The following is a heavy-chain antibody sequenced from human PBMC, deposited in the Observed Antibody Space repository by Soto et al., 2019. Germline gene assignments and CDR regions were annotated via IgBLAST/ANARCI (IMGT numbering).Heavy chain of an antibody. D-gene: IGHD2-2*01. J-gene: IGHJ4*02. CDR1: GFTFSSYN. CDR3: ARARCSSVQCYDFDY. CDR2: ISRSGDRT. V-gene: IGHV3-64*02. Sequence: EVQLVESGEGLVQPGGSLRLSCAASGFTFSSYNIHWIRQAPGKGLEFVSAISRSGDRTYYADSVKGRFTITRDNSNNTVWLLMGSLGAEDMAVYYCARARCSSVQCYDFDYWGRGALVSVSS.